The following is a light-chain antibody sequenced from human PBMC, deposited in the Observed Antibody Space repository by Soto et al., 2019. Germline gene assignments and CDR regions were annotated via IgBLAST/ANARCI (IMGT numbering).Light chain of an antibody. CDR1: QSIGSNY. V-gene: IGKV3-20*01. CDR2: GAS. Sequence: EIVLTQSPGTLSLSPGETATLSCRASQSIGSNYLAWYQQKPGQAPRLLIYGASKRATGIPDRFSGSASGTDFTLTINRLEPEDFAVYYCQLYGISPHFGQGTRLEIK. CDR3: QLYGISPH. J-gene: IGKJ5*01.